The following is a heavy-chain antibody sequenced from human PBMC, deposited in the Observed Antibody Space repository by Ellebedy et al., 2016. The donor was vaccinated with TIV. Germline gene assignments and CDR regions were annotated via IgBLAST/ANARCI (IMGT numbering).Heavy chain of an antibody. D-gene: IGHD2-2*01. CDR2: INWNGGST. Sequence: GGSLRLXXAASGFTFDDYGMSWVRQAPGKGLEWVSGINWNGGSTGYADSVKGRFTISRDNAKNSLYLQMNSLRAEDTALYHCARDWAYCSSTSCYYNWFDPWGQGTLVTVSS. V-gene: IGHV3-20*01. CDR3: ARDWAYCSSTSCYYNWFDP. CDR1: GFTFDDYG. J-gene: IGHJ5*02.